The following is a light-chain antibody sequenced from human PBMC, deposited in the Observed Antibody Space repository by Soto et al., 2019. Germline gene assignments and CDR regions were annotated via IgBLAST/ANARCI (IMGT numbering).Light chain of an antibody. J-gene: IGKJ1*01. Sequence: EIVLTQSPGTLYFSPGQRATLSCRASQSVSSNRLAWYQQKPGQAPRLLIYGASSRATGIPDRFSGSGSGTDFTLTISRLEPEDFAAYYCQQYHSTPRTFGQGTKVEI. CDR3: QQYHSTPRT. CDR1: QSVSSNR. CDR2: GAS. V-gene: IGKV3-20*01.